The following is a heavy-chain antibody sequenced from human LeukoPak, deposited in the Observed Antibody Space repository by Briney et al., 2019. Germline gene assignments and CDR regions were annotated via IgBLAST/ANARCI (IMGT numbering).Heavy chain of an antibody. CDR3: ATTLLRASTYMDV. CDR1: GFTFSSYA. J-gene: IGHJ6*03. CDR2: ISGGGGTT. Sequence: GGSLRLSCAASGFTFSSYAMSWVRQAPGKGLEWVSAISGGGGTTYYADSVKGRFTISRDNSENTLYVQMNSLRAEDTAVYYCATTLLRASTYMDVWGKGTTVTVSS. V-gene: IGHV3-23*01. D-gene: IGHD1-1*01.